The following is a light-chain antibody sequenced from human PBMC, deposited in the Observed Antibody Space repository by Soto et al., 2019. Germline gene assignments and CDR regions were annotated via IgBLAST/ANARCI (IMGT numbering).Light chain of an antibody. V-gene: IGLV1-40*01. CDR1: SSNIGAAYD. Sequence: QSVLTQPPSVSGAPGQRVTISCTGSSSNIGAAYDVHRYQQLPGTAPKLLIYGNSNRPSGVPDRFSGSKSGTSASLAITGLQAEDEADYYCQSYDSSLSGWVFGGGTKLTVL. J-gene: IGLJ3*02. CDR2: GNS. CDR3: QSYDSSLSGWV.